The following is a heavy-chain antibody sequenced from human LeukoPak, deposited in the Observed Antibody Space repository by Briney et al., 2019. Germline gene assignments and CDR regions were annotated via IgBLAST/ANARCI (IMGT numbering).Heavy chain of an antibody. J-gene: IGHJ4*02. Sequence: PGGSLRLSCAASRFTFSSYAIHWVRQAPGKGLDWVAVISNDGTYINHADSVKGRFTISRDNSKNSLYLQMDSLTTEDTAVYYCARDGGDATADNYWGQGALVTVSS. D-gene: IGHD2-15*01. CDR3: ARDGGDATADNY. CDR2: ISNDGTYI. CDR1: RFTFSSYA. V-gene: IGHV3-30-3*01.